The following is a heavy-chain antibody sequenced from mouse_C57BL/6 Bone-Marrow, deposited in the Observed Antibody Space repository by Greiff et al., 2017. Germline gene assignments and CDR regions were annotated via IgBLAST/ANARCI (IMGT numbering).Heavy chain of an antibody. J-gene: IGHJ3*01. Sequence: QVQLQQSGAELVRPGASVKLSCKASGYTFTDYYINWVKQRPGQGLEWIARIYPGSGNTYYNEKFKGKATLTAEKSSSTAYMQLSSLTSEDSAVYFCAREEAYYYVFAYWGQGTLVTVSA. CDR2: IYPGSGNT. CDR3: AREEAYYYVFAY. V-gene: IGHV1-76*01. D-gene: IGHD1-1*01. CDR1: GYTFTDYY.